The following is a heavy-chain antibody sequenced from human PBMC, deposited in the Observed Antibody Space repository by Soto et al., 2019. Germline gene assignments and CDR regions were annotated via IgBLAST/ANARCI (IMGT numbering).Heavy chain of an antibody. J-gene: IGHJ5*02. CDR2: ISTSGSTI. D-gene: IGHD6-13*01. CDR1: GFSFRNYE. CDR3: TRDASRDSSARGWFDP. Sequence: GGSLRLSCAASGFSFRNYEMNWVRQAPGKGLEWVSYISTSGSTIYYADSVRGRFTISRDNAKNSLYLQMNSLRAEDTAVYYCTRDASRDSSARGWFDPWGPGTLVTVSS. V-gene: IGHV3-48*03.